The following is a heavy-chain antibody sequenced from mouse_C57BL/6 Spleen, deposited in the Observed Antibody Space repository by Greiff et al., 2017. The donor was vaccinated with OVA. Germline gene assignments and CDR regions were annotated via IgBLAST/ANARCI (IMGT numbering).Heavy chain of an antibody. CDR1: GYAFSSYW. D-gene: IGHD1-1*01. V-gene: IGHV1-80*01. CDR3: ARWGGTTVVRGDYAMDY. Sequence: QVQLQQSGAELVKPGASVKISCKASGYAFSSYWMNWVKQRPGKGLEWIGQIYPGDGDTNYNGKFKGKATLTADKSSSTAYMQLSSLTSEDSAVYFCARWGGTTVVRGDYAMDYWGQGTSVTVSS. CDR2: IYPGDGDT. J-gene: IGHJ4*01.